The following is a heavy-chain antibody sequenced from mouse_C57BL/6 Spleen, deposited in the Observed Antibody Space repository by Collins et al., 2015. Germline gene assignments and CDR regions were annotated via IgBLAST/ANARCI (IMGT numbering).Heavy chain of an antibody. CDR1: GYIFTDHT. D-gene: IGHD1-1*01. Sequence: QVQLQQSDAELVKPGASVKISCKVSGYIFTDHTIHWMKQRPEQGLEWIGYFYPRDGSTMYNEKFKGKATLTADKSSSTAYTQLSSLTSEDSAVYFCARRYYGNNYDVWGTGTTVTVSS. J-gene: IGHJ1*03. V-gene: IGHV1-78*01. CDR3: ARRYYGNNYDV. CDR2: FYPRDGST.